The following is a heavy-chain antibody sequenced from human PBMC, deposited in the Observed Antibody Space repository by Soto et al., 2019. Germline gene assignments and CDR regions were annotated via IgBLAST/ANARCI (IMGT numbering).Heavy chain of an antibody. CDR2: ISSSSSTI. CDR1: GFTFSSYS. J-gene: IGHJ6*02. V-gene: IGHV3-48*02. CDR3: AVNRCSSTSCLYYYGMDV. Sequence: EVQLVESGGGLVQPGGSLRLSCAASGFTFSSYSMNWVRQAPGKGLEWVSYISSSSSTIYYEDSMKGRFTISRDNAKNSLYLQMNSLRDEDTAVYYCAVNRCSSTSCLYYYGMDVWGQGTTVTVSS. D-gene: IGHD2-2*01.